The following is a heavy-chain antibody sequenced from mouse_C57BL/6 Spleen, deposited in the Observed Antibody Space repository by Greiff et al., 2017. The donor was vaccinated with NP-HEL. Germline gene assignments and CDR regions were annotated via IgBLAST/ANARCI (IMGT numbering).Heavy chain of an antibody. Sequence: VQLQQSGAELVRPGASVKLSCKASGYTFTDYYINWVKQRPGQGLEWIARIYPGSGNTYYNEKFKGKATLTAEKSSSTAYMQLSSLTSEDSAVFFCARRYVDYWGQGTTLTVSS. CDR1: GYTFTDYY. V-gene: IGHV1-76*01. CDR2: IYPGSGNT. CDR3: ARRYVDY. J-gene: IGHJ2*01.